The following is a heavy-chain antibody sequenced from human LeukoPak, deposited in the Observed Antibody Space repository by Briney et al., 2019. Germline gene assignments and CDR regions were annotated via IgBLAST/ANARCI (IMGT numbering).Heavy chain of an antibody. D-gene: IGHD5-12*01. Sequence: PSETLSLTCTVSGGSISSYYWSWIRQPPGKGLEWIGYIYYSRSTNYNPSLKSRVTISVDTSKNQFSLKLSSVTAADTAVYYCARSGYDYIFDYWGQGTLVTVSS. J-gene: IGHJ4*02. CDR2: IYYSRST. V-gene: IGHV4-59*01. CDR3: ARSGYDYIFDY. CDR1: GGSISSYY.